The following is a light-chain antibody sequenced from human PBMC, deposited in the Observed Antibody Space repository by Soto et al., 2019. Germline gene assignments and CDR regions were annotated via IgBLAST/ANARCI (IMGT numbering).Light chain of an antibody. CDR3: QQYGSSPIT. J-gene: IGKJ5*01. Sequence: EIVLTQSPGTLSLSPGESATLSCRASQSVSSSLLAWYQQKPGQAPRLLIYGASSRATGIPDTFSGSGSGTDFTLTISRLEPEDFAVYYCQQYGSSPITFGQVTRLEIK. CDR2: GAS. CDR1: QSVSSSL. V-gene: IGKV3-20*01.